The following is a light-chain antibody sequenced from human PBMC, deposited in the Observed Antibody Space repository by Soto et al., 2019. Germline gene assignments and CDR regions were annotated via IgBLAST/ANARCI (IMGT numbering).Light chain of an antibody. Sequence: EILLTQSPGTLSLSPGERATLSCRASQSVSSSYLAWYQQKPGQAPRLLIYGASSRATGIPDRFSGSGSGTDFTLTISRLEPEDFAVYYCQQYGSLPPITFGQGTRLEIK. V-gene: IGKV3-20*01. J-gene: IGKJ5*01. CDR1: QSVSSSY. CDR2: GAS. CDR3: QQYGSLPPIT.